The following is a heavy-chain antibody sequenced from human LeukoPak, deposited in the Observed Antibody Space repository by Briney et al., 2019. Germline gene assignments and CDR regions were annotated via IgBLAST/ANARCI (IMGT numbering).Heavy chain of an antibody. CDR3: AKELTLLDYGRGYYYSGLDV. CDR1: GFTFSNYA. V-gene: IGHV3-23*01. D-gene: IGHD4-17*01. CDR2: ISHSGGIT. Sequence: GSLRLSCAASGFTFSNYAMNWVRQAPGKGLEWVSMISHSGGITYYADSVKGRFTISRDNARNTLYLKMNSLRGDDTAVYHCAKELTLLDYGRGYYYSGLDVWGQGTTLTLSS. J-gene: IGHJ6*02.